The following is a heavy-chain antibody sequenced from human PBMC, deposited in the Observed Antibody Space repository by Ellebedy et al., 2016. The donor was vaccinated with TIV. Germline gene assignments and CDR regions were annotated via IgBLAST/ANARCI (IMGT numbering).Heavy chain of an antibody. V-gene: IGHV3-53*01. CDR2: IYSGGST. Sequence: PGGSLRLSCAASGFTVSSNYMSWVRQAPGKGLEWVSVIYSGGSTYYADSVKGRFTISRDNSKNTLYLQMNSLRAEDTAVYYCAKHAWGGEQQLVFTSGNDYWGQGTLVTVSS. J-gene: IGHJ4*02. CDR3: AKHAWGGEQQLVFTSGNDY. D-gene: IGHD6-13*01. CDR1: GFTVSSNY.